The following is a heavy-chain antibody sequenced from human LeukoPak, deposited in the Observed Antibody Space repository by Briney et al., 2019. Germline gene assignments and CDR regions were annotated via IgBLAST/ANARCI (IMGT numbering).Heavy chain of an antibody. J-gene: IGHJ4*02. CDR3: ARGVVELGTAMRDLDY. CDR2: MNPNSGNT. V-gene: IGHV1-8*01. D-gene: IGHD5-18*01. CDR1: GYTFTSYG. Sequence: ASVKVSCKASGYTFTSYGINWVRQATGQGLEWMGWMNPNSGNTGYAQKFQGRVTMTRNTSISTAYMELSSLRSEDTAVYYCARGVVELGTAMRDLDYWGQGTLVTVSS.